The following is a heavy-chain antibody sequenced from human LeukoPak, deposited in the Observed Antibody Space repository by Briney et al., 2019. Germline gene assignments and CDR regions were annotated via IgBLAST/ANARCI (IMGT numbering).Heavy chain of an antibody. Sequence: GGSLRLSCAASGFTFSSYAMSWVRQAPGKGLEWVSAISGSGGSTYYADSVKGRFAISRDNSKNTLYLQMNSLRAEDTAVYYCAAQRRYDSSGYSLSGAFDIWGQGTMVTVSS. CDR1: GFTFSSYA. V-gene: IGHV3-23*01. CDR2: ISGSGGST. D-gene: IGHD3-22*01. CDR3: AAQRRYDSSGYSLSGAFDI. J-gene: IGHJ3*02.